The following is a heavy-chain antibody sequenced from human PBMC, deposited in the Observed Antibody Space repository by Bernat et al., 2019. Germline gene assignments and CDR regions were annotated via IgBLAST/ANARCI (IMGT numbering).Heavy chain of an antibody. V-gene: IGHV1-69*01. CDR3: ARVTAAPKVPRKYAYYGMDV. Sequence: QVQLVQSGAEVKKPGSTVTVSCKASGGTISSYAISWVRQAPGQGLERMGGIIPIFGTANYAQKFQGRVTITADESTSTAYMELSSLRSEDTAVYYCARVTAAPKVPRKYAYYGMDVWGQGTTVTVSS. D-gene: IGHD6-6*01. CDR2: IIPIFGTA. J-gene: IGHJ6*02. CDR1: GGTISSYA.